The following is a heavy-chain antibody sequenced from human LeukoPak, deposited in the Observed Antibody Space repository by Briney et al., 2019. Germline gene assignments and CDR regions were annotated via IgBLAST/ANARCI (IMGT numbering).Heavy chain of an antibody. Sequence: PSETLSLTCTVSGGSISSSSYYWGWIRQPPGKGLEWIGSIYYSGSTYYNPSLKSRVTISVDTSKNQFSLKLSSVTAADTAVYYCARRADSSGWYYYYYYYMDVWGKGTTVTISS. CDR2: IYYSGST. CDR3: ARRADSSGWYYYYYYYMDV. D-gene: IGHD6-19*01. J-gene: IGHJ6*03. V-gene: IGHV4-39*07. CDR1: GGSISSSSYY.